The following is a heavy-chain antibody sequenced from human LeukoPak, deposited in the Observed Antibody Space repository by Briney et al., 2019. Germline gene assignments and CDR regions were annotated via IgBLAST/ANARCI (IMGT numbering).Heavy chain of an antibody. J-gene: IGHJ6*03. CDR2: IKQDGSEK. V-gene: IGHV3-7*01. CDR3: ARRSYRGVIGVYYYYYMDV. D-gene: IGHD3-16*02. Sequence: PGGSLRLSRVASGFSFNTYWMSWVRQAPGKGLEWVANIKQDGSEKYYVDSVKGRFTISRDNAKNSVYLQMNRLRVEDTAVYYCARRSYRGVIGVYYYYYMDVWGKGTPVTVSS. CDR1: GFSFNTYW.